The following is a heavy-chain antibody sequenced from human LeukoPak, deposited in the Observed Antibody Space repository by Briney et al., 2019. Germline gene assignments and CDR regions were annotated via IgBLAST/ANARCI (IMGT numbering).Heavy chain of an antibody. V-gene: IGHV1-69*05. CDR1: GGTFSSYA. D-gene: IGHD3-9*01. CDR3: ARVPYDILTGYYWGNWFDS. J-gene: IGHJ5*01. CDR2: IIPIFGTA. Sequence: GASVKVSCKASGGTFSSYAISWVRQAPGQGLECMGGIIPIFGTANYAQKFQGRVTITTDESTSTAYMELSSLRSEDTAVYYCARVPYDILTGYYWGNWFDSWGQGTLVTVSS.